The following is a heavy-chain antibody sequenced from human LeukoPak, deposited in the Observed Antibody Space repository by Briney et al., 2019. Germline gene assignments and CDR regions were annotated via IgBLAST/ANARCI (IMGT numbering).Heavy chain of an antibody. CDR3: ARVKKYYYDSSGQGALKY. J-gene: IGHJ4*02. Sequence: GASVKASCKASGYTFTGYYMHWVRQAPGQGLEWMGWINPNSGGTNYAQKFQGRVTMTRDTSISTAYMELSRLRSDDTAVYYCARVKKYYYDSSGQGALKYWGQGTLVTVSS. D-gene: IGHD3-22*01. V-gene: IGHV1-2*02. CDR1: GYTFTGYY. CDR2: INPNSGGT.